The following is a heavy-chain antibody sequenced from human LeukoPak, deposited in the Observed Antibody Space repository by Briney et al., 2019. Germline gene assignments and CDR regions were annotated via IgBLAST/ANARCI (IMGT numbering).Heavy chain of an antibody. J-gene: IGHJ4*02. V-gene: IGHV1-2*02. Sequence: GASVKVSCKASGYTFTGYYMHWVRQAPGQGLEWMGWINPNSGGTNYAQKFQGRVTMTRDTSISTAYMELSRLRSDDTAVYYCARDYYDSSGQTWDDLDYWGQGTLVTVSS. CDR3: ARDYYDSSGQTWDDLDY. CDR1: GYTFTGYY. CDR2: INPNSGGT. D-gene: IGHD3-22*01.